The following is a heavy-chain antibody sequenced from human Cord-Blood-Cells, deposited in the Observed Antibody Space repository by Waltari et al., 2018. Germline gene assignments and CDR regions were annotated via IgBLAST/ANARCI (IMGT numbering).Heavy chain of an antibody. CDR1: GFTFRSYA. CDR2: IAYDGSNK. Sequence: QVQLVESGGGVVQPGRSLRLSCAASGFTFRSYATPWVSSAPGKGLEWVAVIAYDGSNKYYADSVKGRFTISRDNSKNTLYLQMNSLRAEDTAVYYCARDTDYGGNYYFDYWGQGTLVTVSS. D-gene: IGHD4-17*01. V-gene: IGHV3-30-3*01. J-gene: IGHJ4*02. CDR3: ARDTDYGGNYYFDY.